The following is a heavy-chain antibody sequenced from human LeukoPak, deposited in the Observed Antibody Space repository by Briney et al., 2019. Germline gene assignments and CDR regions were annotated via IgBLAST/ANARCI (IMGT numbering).Heavy chain of an antibody. CDR2: TNWDGAST. CDR1: GFRFDDYG. Sequence: GGSLRLSCAASGFRFDDYGMSWVRHVPGKGLEWVSGTNWDGASTGYADSEKGRFTISRDNVKNFLYLQMNSLRVEDTALYFCGRVYCSTTSCYDYYDYYMDVWGKGTTVTVSS. CDR3: GRVYCSTTSCYDYYDYYMDV. J-gene: IGHJ6*03. V-gene: IGHV3-20*04. D-gene: IGHD2-2*01.